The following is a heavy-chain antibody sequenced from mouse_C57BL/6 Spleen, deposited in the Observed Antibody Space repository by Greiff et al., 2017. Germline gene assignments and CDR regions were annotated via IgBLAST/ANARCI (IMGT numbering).Heavy chain of an antibody. Sequence: EVHLVESGGGLVKPGGSLKLSCAASGFTFSSYAMSWVRQTPEKRLEWVATISDGGSYTYYPDNVKGRFTISRDNAKNNLYLQMSHLKSEDTARYYCASAYYYGSSYPFAYWGQGTLVTVSA. J-gene: IGHJ3*01. CDR3: ASAYYYGSSYPFAY. D-gene: IGHD1-1*01. CDR1: GFTFSSYA. CDR2: ISDGGSYT. V-gene: IGHV5-4*01.